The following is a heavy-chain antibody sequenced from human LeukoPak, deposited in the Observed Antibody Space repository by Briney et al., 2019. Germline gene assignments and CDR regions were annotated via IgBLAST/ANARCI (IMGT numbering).Heavy chain of an antibody. CDR3: VRLRGGYNYALGPFDF. CDR1: EFTFSSYS. CDR2: ISSIRSYI. J-gene: IGHJ4*02. V-gene: IGHV3-21*01. D-gene: IGHD5-18*01. Sequence: PGGSLRLSCAASEFTFSSYSINWVRQAPGKGLEWVSSISSIRSYIYYADSVKGRFTISRDNAKNSLYLQMNRLRAEDTAVYYCVRLRGGYNYALGPFDFWGQGTLVTVSS.